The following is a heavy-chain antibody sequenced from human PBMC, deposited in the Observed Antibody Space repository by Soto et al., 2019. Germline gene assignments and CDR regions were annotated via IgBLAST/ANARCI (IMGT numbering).Heavy chain of an antibody. D-gene: IGHD5-12*01. CDR1: GYTFTSYA. CDR3: ARDGPRGYSGYDHNYYGMDV. CDR2: INAGNGNT. Sequence: VSVKLSCNASGYTFTSYAMHWVRQAPGQRLEWMGWINAGNGNTKYSQKFQGRVTITRDTSASTAYMELSSLRSEDTAVYYCARDGPRGYSGYDHNYYGMDVWGQGTTVTVSS. V-gene: IGHV1-3*01. J-gene: IGHJ6*02.